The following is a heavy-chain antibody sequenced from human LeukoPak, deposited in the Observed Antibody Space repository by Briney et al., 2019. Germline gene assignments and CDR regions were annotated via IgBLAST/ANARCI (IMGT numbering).Heavy chain of an antibody. CDR1: GFTVSSNY. CDR2: THSGGNT. Sequence: GGSLRLSCAASGFTVSSNYMTWVRQAPGRGLEWVSVTHSGGNTYYADSVKGRFTISRDNSRNTLYLQMNSLRAEDTAVYYCATYRHAFDIWGQGTMVTVSS. CDR3: ATYRHAFDI. V-gene: IGHV3-53*01. D-gene: IGHD4-11*01. J-gene: IGHJ3*02.